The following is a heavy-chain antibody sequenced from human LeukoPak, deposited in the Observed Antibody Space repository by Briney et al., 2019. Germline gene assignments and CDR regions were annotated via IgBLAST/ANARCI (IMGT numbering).Heavy chain of an antibody. CDR3: AREELVVNAFDI. D-gene: IGHD2-15*01. J-gene: IGHJ3*02. V-gene: IGHV4-59*12. CDR1: GGSISSYY. CDR2: IYYTEST. Sequence: SETLSLTCTVSGGSISSYYWSWIRQPPGKGLDWIGYIYYTESTNYNPSLKSRVTISVDTSKNQFSLKLSSVTAADTAVYYCAREELVVNAFDIWGQGTMVTVSS.